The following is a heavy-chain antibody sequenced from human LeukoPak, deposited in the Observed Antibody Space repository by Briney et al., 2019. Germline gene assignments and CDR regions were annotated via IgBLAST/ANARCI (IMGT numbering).Heavy chain of an antibody. CDR2: ISGSGDNT. V-gene: IGHV3-23*01. D-gene: IGHD1-26*01. Sequence: GSLRLSCAASVFTFSGFAMSGVRRTPGKGLEWVSGISGSGDNTPYADSVKGRFTISRDNSKNTLYLEMNSLRAEDTAIYYCAKMKGHPLPKYYMDVWGQGTTVTVSS. CDR3: AKMKGHPLPKYYMDV. CDR1: VFTFSGFA. J-gene: IGHJ6*01.